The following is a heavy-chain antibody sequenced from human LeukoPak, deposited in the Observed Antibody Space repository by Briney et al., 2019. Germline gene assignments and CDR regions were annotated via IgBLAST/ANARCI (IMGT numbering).Heavy chain of an antibody. CDR3: AREYVDTAMVTGAFDI. Sequence: SETLSLTCTVSGGSISSYYWSWIRQPPGKGLEWIGYIYYSGSTNYNPSLKSRVTISVDTSKNQFSLKLSSVTAADTAVYYCAREYVDTAMVTGAFDIWGQGTMVTVSS. CDR1: GGSISSYY. J-gene: IGHJ3*02. D-gene: IGHD5-18*01. CDR2: IYYSGST. V-gene: IGHV4-59*01.